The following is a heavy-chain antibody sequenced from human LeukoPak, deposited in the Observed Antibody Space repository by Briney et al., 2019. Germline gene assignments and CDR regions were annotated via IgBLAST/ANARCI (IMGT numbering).Heavy chain of an antibody. D-gene: IGHD1-14*01. CDR2: VHWNGDTI. V-gene: IGHV3-9*03. CDR1: GFSFEDYA. Sequence: PGRSLRLSCTASGFSFEDYAMHWVRQPPGKGLEWVSGVHWNGDTIGYGDSVKGRFTISRDNARNSMYLQMNSLRPEDMAFYYCANGRHPAPLVTGDYFNSWGQGTLVTVSS. CDR3: ANGRHPAPLVTGDYFNS. J-gene: IGHJ4*02.